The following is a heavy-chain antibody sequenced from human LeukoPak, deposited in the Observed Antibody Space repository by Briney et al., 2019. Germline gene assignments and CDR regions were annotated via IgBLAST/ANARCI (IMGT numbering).Heavy chain of an antibody. J-gene: IGHJ4*02. Sequence: GGSLRLSCAASGFTFSNAWMSWVRQAPGKGLEWVSSISSSSSYIYYADSVKGRFTISRDNAKNSLYLQMNSLRAEDTAVYYCARDPRPLPPSTIFGVVIIPYYFDYWGQGTLVTVSS. D-gene: IGHD3-3*01. CDR3: ARDPRPLPPSTIFGVVIIPYYFDY. CDR2: ISSSSSYI. V-gene: IGHV3-21*01. CDR1: GFTFSNAW.